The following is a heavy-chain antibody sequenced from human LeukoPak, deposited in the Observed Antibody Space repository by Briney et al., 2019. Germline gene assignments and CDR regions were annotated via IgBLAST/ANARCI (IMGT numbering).Heavy chain of an antibody. D-gene: IGHD4-17*01. CDR2: ISHDSYDT. J-gene: IGHJ4*02. CDR3: ARDIFDFSRPVTRGLADLPDY. CDR1: GFTFSSHA. V-gene: IGHV3-30*01. Sequence: GGSLRLSCAASGFTFSSHASHWVRQAPGKGLEWVAAISHDSYDTFYADSVKGRFTTSRDTSKNTLYLQMDSLRPDDTAMYYCARDIFDFSRPVTRGLADLPDYWGQGTLVTVSA.